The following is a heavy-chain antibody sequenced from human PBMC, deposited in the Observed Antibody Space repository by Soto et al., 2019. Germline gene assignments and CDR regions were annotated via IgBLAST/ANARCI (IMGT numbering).Heavy chain of an antibody. CDR2: INPDSGGT. CDR3: ARDSGSP. J-gene: IGHJ5*02. Sequence: ASVTVSCTASGYTFTIYYMHWVRQAPGQGLEWMGWINPDSGGTKYAQKFQGRITITRDTSASTAYMELSSLRSEDTAVYYCARDSGSPWGPGTLVTVSS. CDR1: GYTFTIYY. V-gene: IGHV1-2*02. D-gene: IGHD3-10*01.